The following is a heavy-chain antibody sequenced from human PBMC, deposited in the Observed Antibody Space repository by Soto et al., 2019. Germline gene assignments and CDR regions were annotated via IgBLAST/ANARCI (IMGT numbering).Heavy chain of an antibody. CDR3: ARGSSWYGLGPGVFDD. CDR2: IYSGGTT. Sequence: EVQLVESGGGWVQRGGSLRLSCVASGFSINEHYMTWVRQAPGQGLQWVSLIYSGGTTKNADSVKGRFTISRDESKNTLYLQMNSLRAEDTAVYYCARGSSWYGLGPGVFDDWGQGTLVTVSS. J-gene: IGHJ4*02. D-gene: IGHD6-13*01. V-gene: IGHV3-66*01. CDR1: GFSINEHY.